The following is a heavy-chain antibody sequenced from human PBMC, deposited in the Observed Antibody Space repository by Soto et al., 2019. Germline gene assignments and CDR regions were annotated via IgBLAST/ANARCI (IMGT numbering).Heavy chain of an antibody. Sequence: ASVKVSCKVSGYTLTELSMHWVRQAPGKGLEWMGGFDPEDGETIYAQKFQGRVTMTEDTSTDTAYMELSSLRSEDPAVYYCATDQQLPPGFAPWGQETRVTVPS. J-gene: IGHJ5*02. CDR2: FDPEDGET. V-gene: IGHV1-24*01. CDR1: GYTLTELS. CDR3: ATDQQLPPGFAP. D-gene: IGHD6-13*01.